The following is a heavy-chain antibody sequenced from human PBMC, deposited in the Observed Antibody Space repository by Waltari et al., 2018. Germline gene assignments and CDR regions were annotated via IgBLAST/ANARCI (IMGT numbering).Heavy chain of an antibody. CDR3: ARDKMLLRTMDV. V-gene: IGHV4-4*07. Sequence: QVRLQESGPGLVKPSETLSLICTVSGASVSSDYWSWIRQPAGKGLEWIGRIYSSGNPNYSPSLRGRLTISVDTSKNQVSLRLTSVTAADSAVYYCARDKMLLRTMDVWGQGTTVVVSS. J-gene: IGHJ6*02. D-gene: IGHD2-8*01. CDR2: IYSSGNP. CDR1: GASVSSDY.